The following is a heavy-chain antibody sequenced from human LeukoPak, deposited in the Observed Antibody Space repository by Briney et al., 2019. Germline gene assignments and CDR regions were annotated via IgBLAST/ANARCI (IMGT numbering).Heavy chain of an antibody. CDR2: FDPEDGEI. V-gene: IGHV1-24*01. D-gene: IGHD1-26*01. Sequence: ASVRVSCKVSGYTLTELSMHWVRQAPGKGLEWMGGFDPEDGEIIYAQKFQGRVTMTEDASTDTAYMELSSLRSEDTAVYYCATAGAPADYYYGMDVWGQGTTVTVSS. CDR1: GYTLTELS. CDR3: ATAGAPADYYYGMDV. J-gene: IGHJ6*02.